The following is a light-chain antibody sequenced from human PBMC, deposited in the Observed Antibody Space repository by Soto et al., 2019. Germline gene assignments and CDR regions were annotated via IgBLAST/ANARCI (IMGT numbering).Light chain of an antibody. CDR3: SSKRDSSTLFV. V-gene: IGLV2-14*01. J-gene: IGLJ1*01. CDR2: EVT. Sequence: QSVLTQPAAVSGSPGQSITISCTGTSSDVGAYNYVSWYQHHPGKVPKLLIYEVTNRPSGVSDRFSGSKSGNTASLTISGLQDEDEADYYCSSKRDSSTLFVFGTGTQVTVL. CDR1: SSDVGAYNY.